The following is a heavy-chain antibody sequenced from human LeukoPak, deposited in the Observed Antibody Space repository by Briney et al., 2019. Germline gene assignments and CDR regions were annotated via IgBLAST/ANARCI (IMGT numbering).Heavy chain of an antibody. Sequence: GESLKISCKGSGYSFTSYWIGWVRQMPGKGLEWMGIIYPGDSDTRYSPSFQGQVTISADTSISTAYLQWSSLKASDTAMYYCARHGVDNSGYYYFDYWGQGTLVTVSS. J-gene: IGHJ4*02. CDR1: GYSFTSYW. CDR2: IYPGDSDT. CDR3: ARHGVDNSGYYYFDY. V-gene: IGHV5-51*01. D-gene: IGHD3-22*01.